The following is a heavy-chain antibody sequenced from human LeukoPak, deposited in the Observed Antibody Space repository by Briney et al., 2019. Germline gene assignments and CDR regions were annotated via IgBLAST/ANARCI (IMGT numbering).Heavy chain of an antibody. V-gene: IGHV3-21*01. CDR3: VRIPNNAGFPNWFDP. CDR2: ISGSSNYI. J-gene: IGHJ5*02. D-gene: IGHD1-14*01. Sequence: PGGSLRLSCAASGFTFSTSTMNWVRQAPGKGLEWVSSISGSSNYIYYADSVKGRFTISRDNAKNSLYLQINSLRAEDTAVYYCVRIPNNAGFPNWFDPWGQGTLVTVSS. CDR1: GFTFSTST.